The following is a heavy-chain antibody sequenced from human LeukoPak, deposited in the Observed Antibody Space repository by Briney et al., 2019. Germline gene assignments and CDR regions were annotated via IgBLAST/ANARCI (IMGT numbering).Heavy chain of an antibody. CDR2: ISPSGGTT. V-gene: IGHV3-23*01. Sequence: GGSLRLSCAASGFAFTSYAMSWVRQAPGRGLEWVSAISPSGGTTYYADSVKGRFTISRDNSKNTLYLQMNSLRAEDTAVYYCASLRLVSGSYSDFDYWGQGTLVTVSS. J-gene: IGHJ4*02. CDR3: ASLRLVSGSYSDFDY. CDR1: GFAFTSYA. D-gene: IGHD1-26*01.